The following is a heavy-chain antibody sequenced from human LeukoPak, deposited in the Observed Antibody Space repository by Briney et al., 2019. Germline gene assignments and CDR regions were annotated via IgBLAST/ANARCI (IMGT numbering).Heavy chain of an antibody. CDR3: ARARYYYDSSGYYYNLFFDY. J-gene: IGHJ4*02. CDR1: GGSISSGSYC. D-gene: IGHD3-22*01. CDR2: IYTSGST. V-gene: IGHV4-61*02. Sequence: SETLSLTCTASGGSISSGSYCWSWIRQPAGKGLEWIGRIYTSGSTNYNPSLKSRVTISVDTSKNQFSLKLSSVTAADTAVYYCARARYYYDSSGYYYNLFFDYWGQGTLVTVSS.